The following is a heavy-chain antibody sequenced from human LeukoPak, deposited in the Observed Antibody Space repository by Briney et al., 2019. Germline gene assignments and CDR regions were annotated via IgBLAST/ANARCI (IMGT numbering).Heavy chain of an antibody. V-gene: IGHV1-2*06. CDR2: INPSSGGT. J-gene: IGHJ6*01. CDR3: ARDPGYSRGWIHSYYGMDV. D-gene: IGHD6-19*01. CDR1: GYSFTSYY. Sequence: GASVKVSCKASGYSFTSYYIHWVRQAPGQGLEWMGRINPSSGGTNYAQKFQGRVTMTRDTSITTAYMGLSSLRSDDTAVYYCARDPGYSRGWIHSYYGMDVWGQGTTVTVSS.